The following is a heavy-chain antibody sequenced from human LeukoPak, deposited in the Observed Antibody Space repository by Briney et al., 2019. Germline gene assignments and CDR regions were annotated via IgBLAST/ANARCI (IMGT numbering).Heavy chain of an antibody. J-gene: IGHJ1*01. CDR1: GVTFSSHS. V-gene: IGHV3-9*01. CDR2: ISWNSGII. CDR3: AKAPPYYSDSSGYFQH. Sequence: PGGSLRLSCAASGVTFSSHSMHWVRQVPGKGLEWVSGISWNSGIIDYADSVKGRFTISRDNAKNSLYLQMNNLRPDDTAFYYCAKAPPYYSDSSGYFQHWGQGTLVTVSS. D-gene: IGHD3-22*01.